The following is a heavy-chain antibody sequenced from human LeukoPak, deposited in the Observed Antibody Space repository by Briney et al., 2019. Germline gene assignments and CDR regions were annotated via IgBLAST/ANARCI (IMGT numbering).Heavy chain of an antibody. D-gene: IGHD1-26*01. CDR3: ASESRSYHRWDYYYYYMDV. J-gene: IGHJ6*03. Sequence: SETLSLTCTVSGYSISSGYYWGWIRQPPGKGLEWIGSIYHSGSTYYNPSLKSRVTISVDTSKNQFSLKLSSVTAADTAVYYCASESRSYHRWDYYYYYMDVWGKGTTVTVSS. CDR1: GYSISSGYY. CDR2: IYHSGST. V-gene: IGHV4-38-2*02.